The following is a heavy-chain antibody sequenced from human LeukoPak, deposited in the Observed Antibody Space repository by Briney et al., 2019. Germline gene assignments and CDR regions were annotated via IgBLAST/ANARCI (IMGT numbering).Heavy chain of an antibody. CDR1: GYTFTNYD. CDR3: ARAVVVITPRTTKIKRYYFDY. D-gene: IGHD3-22*01. Sequence: ASVKVSCKASGYTFTNYDINWVRQATGQGLEWMGWMNPNSGNTGYAQKFQGRVTITGNTSITTAYLELSSLRSEDTAVYYCARAVVVITPRTTKIKRYYFDYWGQGTLVTVSS. CDR2: MNPNSGNT. V-gene: IGHV1-8*03. J-gene: IGHJ4*02.